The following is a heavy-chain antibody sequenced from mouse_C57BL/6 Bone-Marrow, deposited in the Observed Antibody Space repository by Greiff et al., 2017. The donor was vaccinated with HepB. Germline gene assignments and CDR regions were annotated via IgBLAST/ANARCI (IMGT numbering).Heavy chain of an antibody. V-gene: IGHV1-50*01. D-gene: IGHD4-1*01. J-gene: IGHJ1*03. CDR3: ARERRLTGTVDWYFDV. CDR2: IDPSDSYT. Sequence: QVQLQQPGAELVKPGASVKLSCKASGYTFTSYWMQWVKQRPGQGLEWIGEIDPSDSYTNYNQKFKGKATLTVDTSSSTAYMQLSSLTSEDSAVYYCARERRLTGTVDWYFDVWGTGTTVTVSS. CDR1: GYTFTSYW.